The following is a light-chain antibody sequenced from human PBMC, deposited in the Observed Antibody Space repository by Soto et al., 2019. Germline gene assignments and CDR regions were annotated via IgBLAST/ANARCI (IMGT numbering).Light chain of an antibody. CDR1: QGISSE. Sequence: EIVMTQSPATLSLSPGERAALSCRASQGISSELAWYQQKPGQPPMLLIYGASTRATGVPARFTGSGSGSDFTLTISGLQSEDFAVYYCQQGHNWPLTFGQGTRLEI. CDR3: QQGHNWPLT. J-gene: IGKJ2*01. V-gene: IGKV3-15*01. CDR2: GAS.